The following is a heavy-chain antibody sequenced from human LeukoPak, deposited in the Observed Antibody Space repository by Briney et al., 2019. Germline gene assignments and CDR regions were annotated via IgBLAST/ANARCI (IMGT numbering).Heavy chain of an antibody. D-gene: IGHD6-6*01. CDR1: GGSISSYY. CDR3: ARVVYSSSFYYYYYMDV. CDR2: IYYSGST. Sequence: KPSETLSLTCTVSGGSISSYYWSWIRQPPGKGLEWIGYIYYSGSTNYNPSLKSRVTISVDTSKNQFSLKLSSVTAADTAVYYCARVVYSSSFYYYYYMDVWGKGTTVTVSS. J-gene: IGHJ6*03. V-gene: IGHV4-59*08.